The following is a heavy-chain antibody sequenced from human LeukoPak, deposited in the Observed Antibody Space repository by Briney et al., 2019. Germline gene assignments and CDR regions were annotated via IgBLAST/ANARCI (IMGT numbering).Heavy chain of an antibody. D-gene: IGHD2-21*02. J-gene: IGHJ6*02. V-gene: IGHV3-23*01. CDR2: ISFSGGST. CDR3: AKAGDHSPYYALDV. CDR1: GITFNSYA. Sequence: GGSLRLSCAASGITFNSYAMSWVRQAPGKGLEWVSTISFSGGSTYYADSVKGRFSISRDNSNNTLYLQTSSLRAEDTAVYYCAKAGDHSPYYALDVWGQGTTVTVSS.